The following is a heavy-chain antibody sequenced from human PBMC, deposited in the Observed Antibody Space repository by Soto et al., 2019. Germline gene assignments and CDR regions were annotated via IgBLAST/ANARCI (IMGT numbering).Heavy chain of an antibody. CDR1: GYTFTSYD. V-gene: IGHV1-8*01. D-gene: IGHD4-17*01. CDR2: MNPNSGYT. Sequence: QVQLVQSGPEVKKPGASVKVSCKASGYTFTSYDINWVRQATGQGLEWMGWMNPNSGYTGSAQKFQGRVTMSRDTSISTAHMELSGLRSHDPAVYYCARVNGDPDYWGQGTLVTVST. CDR3: ARVNGDPDY. J-gene: IGHJ4*02.